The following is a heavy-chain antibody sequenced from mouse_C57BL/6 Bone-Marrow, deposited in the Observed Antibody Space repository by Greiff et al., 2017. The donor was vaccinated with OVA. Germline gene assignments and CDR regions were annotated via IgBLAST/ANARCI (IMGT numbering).Heavy chain of an antibody. D-gene: IGHD2-3*01. V-gene: IGHV1-81*01. Sequence: VQLVESGAELARPGASVKLSCKASGYTFTSYGISWVKQRTGQGLEWIGEIYPRSGNTYYNEKFKGKATLTADKSSSTAYMELRSLTSEDSAVYFCAREGYDGRGFAYWGQGTLVTVSA. CDR1: GYTFTSYG. CDR3: AREGYDGRGFAY. J-gene: IGHJ3*01. CDR2: IYPRSGNT.